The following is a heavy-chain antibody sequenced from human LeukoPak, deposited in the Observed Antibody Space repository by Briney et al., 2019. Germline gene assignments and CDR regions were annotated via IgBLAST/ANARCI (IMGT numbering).Heavy chain of an antibody. CDR3: ARAASGYSYGYHFDY. V-gene: IGHV4-39*07. Sequence: SETLSLTCTVSGGSISSSSYYWGWIRQPPGKGLEWIGSIYYSGSTYYNPSLKSRVTISVDTSKNQFSLELNSVTAADSAVYYCARAASGYSYGYHFDYWGQGTLVTVSS. CDR2: IYYSGST. CDR1: GGSISSSSYY. D-gene: IGHD5-18*01. J-gene: IGHJ4*02.